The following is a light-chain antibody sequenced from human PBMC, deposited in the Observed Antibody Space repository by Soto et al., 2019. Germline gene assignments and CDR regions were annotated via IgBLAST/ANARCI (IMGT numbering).Light chain of an antibody. J-gene: IGLJ1*01. V-gene: IGLV2-14*01. CDR1: SSDVGGYDY. CDR2: EVT. CDR3: SSHTSGSTRV. Sequence: QSVLTQPASVSGSPGQSIAISCTGTSSDVGGYDYVSWYQQHPDKAPKPMIYEVTKRPSGVSNRFSGSKSGNTASLTISGLQPEDEADYYCSSHTSGSTRVFGSGTKLTVL.